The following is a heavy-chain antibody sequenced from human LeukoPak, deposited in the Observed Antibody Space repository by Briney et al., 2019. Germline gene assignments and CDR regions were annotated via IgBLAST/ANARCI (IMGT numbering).Heavy chain of an antibody. CDR3: AKAGRDYYDSSGPAYY. D-gene: IGHD3-22*01. J-gene: IGHJ4*02. CDR2: ISGSGGST. Sequence: GGSLRLSCAASGFTFSSYAMSWVRQAPGKGLEWVSAISGSGGSTYYADSVKGRFAISRDNSKNTLYLQMNSLRAEDTAVYYCAKAGRDYYDSSGPAYYWGQGTLVTVSS. CDR1: GFTFSSYA. V-gene: IGHV3-23*01.